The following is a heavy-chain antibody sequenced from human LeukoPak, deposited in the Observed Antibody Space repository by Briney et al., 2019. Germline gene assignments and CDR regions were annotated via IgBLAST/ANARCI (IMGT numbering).Heavy chain of an antibody. CDR2: ISTGGGGTT. J-gene: IGHJ4*02. CDR1: GFTFSTYA. CDR3: AKGHSSSWLCYDS. Sequence: GGSLRLSCAASGFTFSTYAMSWVRQAPGKGLQWVATISTGGGGTTYYADSVKGRFTISRDSSKNTLYLQMNSLRGEDTALYYCAKGHSSSWLCYDSWGQGTLVTVSS. D-gene: IGHD6-13*01. V-gene: IGHV3-23*01.